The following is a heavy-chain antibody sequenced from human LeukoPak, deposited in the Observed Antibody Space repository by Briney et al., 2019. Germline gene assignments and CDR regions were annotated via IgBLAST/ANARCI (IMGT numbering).Heavy chain of an antibody. CDR1: GGSISSGGCFY. CDR3: ARDRDGYSQFDS. J-gene: IGHJ4*02. Sequence: PSETLSLTCTVSGGSISSGGCFYYGWIRQHPGKGLEWIGYIYYTGSTYYDPSLKSRVSISVDTSKNQFSLKLSSVTAADTAVYYCARDRDGYSQFDSWGQGTLVTVSS. V-gene: IGHV4-31*03. D-gene: IGHD3-22*01. CDR2: IYYTGST.